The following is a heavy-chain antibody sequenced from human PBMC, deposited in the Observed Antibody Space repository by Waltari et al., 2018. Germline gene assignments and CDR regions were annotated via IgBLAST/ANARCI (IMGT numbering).Heavy chain of an antibody. V-gene: IGHV4-38-2*01. J-gene: IGHJ4*02. CDR2: IYHSGST. Sequence: QVQLQESGPGLVKPSETLSLTCAVSGYSISRGYYWGWIRQPPGKGLEWIGSIYHSGSTYYNPSLKSRVTISVDTSKNQFSLKLSSVTAADTAVYYCARHNEIWELLGFDYWGQGTLVTVSS. CDR3: ARHNEIWELLGFDY. D-gene: IGHD1-26*01. CDR1: GYSISRGYY.